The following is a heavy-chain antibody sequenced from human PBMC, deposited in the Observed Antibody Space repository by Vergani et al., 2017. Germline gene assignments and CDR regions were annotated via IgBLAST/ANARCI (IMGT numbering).Heavy chain of an antibody. CDR1: GSPFSVHY. D-gene: IGHD2-2*01. CDR3: ARLGFCSSTTCRQAFDI. J-gene: IGHJ3*02. CDR2: TRNKADSYTT. V-gene: IGHV3-72*01. Sequence: ELQLVEPGEGLVQPGGSLSPSCAAPGSPFSVHYMAGVRKAPGKGLEWVGRTRNKADSYTTEYAASVKGRFTISRDDSKNSLYLQMNSLTIEDTAFYYCARLGFCSSTTCRQAFDIWGQGTMVTVSS.